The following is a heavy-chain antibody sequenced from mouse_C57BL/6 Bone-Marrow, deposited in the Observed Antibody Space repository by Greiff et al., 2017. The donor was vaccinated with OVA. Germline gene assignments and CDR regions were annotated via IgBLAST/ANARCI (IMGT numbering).Heavy chain of an antibody. J-gene: IGHJ2*01. D-gene: IGHD1-1*01. CDR3: ARDYYYGSSPYYFDY. Sequence: VQLQQPGAELVRPGSSVKLSCKASGYTFTSYWMHWVKQRPIQGLEWIGNIDPSDSETHYNQKFKDKAILTVDKSSSTAYMQLSSLTSEDSAVYYCARDYYYGSSPYYFDYWGQGTTLTVSS. V-gene: IGHV1-52*01. CDR1: GYTFTSYW. CDR2: IDPSDSET.